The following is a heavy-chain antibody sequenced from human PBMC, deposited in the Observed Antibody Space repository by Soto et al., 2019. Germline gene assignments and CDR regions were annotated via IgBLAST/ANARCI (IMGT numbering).Heavy chain of an antibody. CDR1: GGTFRNLA. V-gene: IGHV1-69*01. CDR2: FIPIIGGG. CDR3: ARRSVSHANAFDF. Sequence: QVQLVKSGAEVKKPGSSVKVSCKASGGTFRNLAINWVRHAPGQGLEWMGGFIPIIGGGINAQKFQGRVTITSDESTSTAYMELSSLKSEDTAMYFCARRSVSHANAFDFWGQGTMVTVSS. J-gene: IGHJ3*01.